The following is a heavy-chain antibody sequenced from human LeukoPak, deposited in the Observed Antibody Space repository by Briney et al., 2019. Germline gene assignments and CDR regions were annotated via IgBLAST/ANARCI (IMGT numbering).Heavy chain of an antibody. D-gene: IGHD3-9*01. V-gene: IGHV1-2*02. CDR3: ARRYYDILTGPRKYYYYYYMDV. CDR2: INPNSGGT. J-gene: IGHJ6*03. Sequence: ASVKVSCNASGYTFTGYYMHWVRQAPGQGLEWMGWINPNSGGTNYAQKFQGRVTMTRDTSISTAYMELSRLRSDDTAVYYCARRYYDILTGPRKYYYYYYMDVWGKGTTVTVSS. CDR1: GYTFTGYY.